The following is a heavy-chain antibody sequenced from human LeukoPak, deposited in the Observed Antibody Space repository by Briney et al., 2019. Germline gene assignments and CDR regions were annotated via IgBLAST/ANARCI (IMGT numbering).Heavy chain of an antibody. CDR3: ARLNYDFPDY. D-gene: IGHD3-3*01. J-gene: IGHJ4*02. V-gene: IGHV4-59*01. CDR1: GVSLCSYY. CDR2: VYYSGTT. Sequence: SETLSLTCTVCGVSLCSYYWRWIPQSPEKGLEWIGNVYYSGTTEYNPSLKSRVTISIDTYKDQFSLKLRSMTAADTAVYYCARLNYDFPDYWGQGTLVTVSS.